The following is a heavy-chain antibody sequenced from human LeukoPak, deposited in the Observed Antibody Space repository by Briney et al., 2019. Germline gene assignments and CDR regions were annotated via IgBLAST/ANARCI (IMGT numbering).Heavy chain of an antibody. D-gene: IGHD3-10*01. CDR1: GFTFTSYA. Sequence: GGSLRLSCEASGFTFTSYAMSWVRQAPGKGLEWVSGISGSGSSTYYADSVNGRFAIFRDNSKNTVFLQMNSLRVEDTALYYCAKGRVYYYGSGSYGDAFDIWGQGTEVTISS. V-gene: IGHV3-23*01. J-gene: IGHJ3*02. CDR3: AKGRVYYYGSGSYGDAFDI. CDR2: ISGSGSST.